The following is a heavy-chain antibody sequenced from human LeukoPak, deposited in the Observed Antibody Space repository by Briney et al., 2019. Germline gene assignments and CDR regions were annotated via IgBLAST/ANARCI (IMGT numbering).Heavy chain of an antibody. V-gene: IGHV3-30*18. J-gene: IGHJ4*02. CDR2: ISYDGSNK. CDR1: GFTFSSYG. CDR3: AKGSDILTGYSDGVFDS. D-gene: IGHD3-9*01. Sequence: GGSLRLSCAASGFTFSSYGMHWVRQAPGKGLEWVAVISYDGSNKYYADSVKGRFTISRDNSKNTLYLQMNSLRAEDTAVYYCAKGSDILTGYSDGVFDSWGQGTLVTVSS.